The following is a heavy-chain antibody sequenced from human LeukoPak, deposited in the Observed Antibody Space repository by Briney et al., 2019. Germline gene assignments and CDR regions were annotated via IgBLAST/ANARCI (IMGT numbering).Heavy chain of an antibody. CDR2: IYHSGST. D-gene: IGHD3-22*01. CDR3: ARATMIVVVITGPFLSNWFDP. Sequence: PSETLSLTCAVSGGSISSSNWWSWVRQPPGKGLEWIGEIYHSGSTNYNPSLKSRVTISVDKSKNQFSLKLSSVTAADTAVYYCARATMIVVVITGPFLSNWFDPWGQGTLVTVSS. V-gene: IGHV4-4*02. J-gene: IGHJ5*02. CDR1: GGSISSSNW.